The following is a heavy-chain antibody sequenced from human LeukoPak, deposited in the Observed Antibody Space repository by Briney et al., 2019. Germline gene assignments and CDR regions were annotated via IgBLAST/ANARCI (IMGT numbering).Heavy chain of an antibody. Sequence: GRSLRLSCAASGFTFDDYAMHWVRQAPGKGLEWVSGISWNSGSIGYADSVKGRFTISRDNSKNTLYLHMNSLRAEDTAVYYCARDPFDTGWFDYWGQGTLVTVSS. CDR2: ISWNSGSI. CDR1: GFTFDDYA. D-gene: IGHD6-19*01. V-gene: IGHV3-9*01. J-gene: IGHJ4*02. CDR3: ARDPFDTGWFDY.